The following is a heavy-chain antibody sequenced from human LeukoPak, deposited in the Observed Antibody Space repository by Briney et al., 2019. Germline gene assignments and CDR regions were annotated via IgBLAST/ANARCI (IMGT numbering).Heavy chain of an antibody. Sequence: SETLSLTCTVSGGSISSYYLSWIRQPPGKGLEWIWYIYYSGSTNYNPSLKSRVTISVDTSKNQFSLKLSSVTAADTAVYYCARDRVATSLGYWGQGTLVTVSS. V-gene: IGHV4-59*01. CDR2: IYYSGST. CDR3: ARDRVATSLGY. CDR1: GGSISSYY. D-gene: IGHD5-12*01. J-gene: IGHJ4*02.